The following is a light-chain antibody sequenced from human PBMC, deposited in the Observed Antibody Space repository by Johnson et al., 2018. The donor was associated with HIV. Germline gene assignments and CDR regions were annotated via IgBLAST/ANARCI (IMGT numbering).Light chain of an antibody. J-gene: IGLJ1*01. V-gene: IGLV1-51*01. CDR1: NSNIGNNF. CDR2: DNN. CDR3: GTWDSSLSDYV. Sequence: QSVLTQPPSVSAAPGQKVTISCSGSNSNIGNNFVSWYQQLPGTAPKLLIYDNNKRPSGIPDRFSGSKSGTSATLGITGLQTGDGADYYCGTWDSSLSDYVFGTGTKVTVL.